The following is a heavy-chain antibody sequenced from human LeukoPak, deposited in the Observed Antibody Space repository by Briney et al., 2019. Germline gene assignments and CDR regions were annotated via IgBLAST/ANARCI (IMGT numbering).Heavy chain of an antibody. CDR2: MSAYNGNT. CDR1: LYTFTSYS. V-gene: IGHV1-18*01. D-gene: IGHD2-15*01. CDR3: ARASYCSDGSCYSDY. J-gene: IGHJ4*02. Sequence: ASVNVSCKASLYTFTSYSISWVRQAPGQGPEWMGWMSAYNGNTIYAQKVKGRVTMTTDTSTSTAYMELRSLKSDDTAVYYCARASYCSDGSCYSDYWGQGTLVTVSS.